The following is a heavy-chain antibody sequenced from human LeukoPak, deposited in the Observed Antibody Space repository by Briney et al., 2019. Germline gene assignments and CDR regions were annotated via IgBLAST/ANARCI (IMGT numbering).Heavy chain of an antibody. D-gene: IGHD4-23*01. CDR1: GYTFTDYA. J-gene: IGHJ4*02. Sequence: GASVKVSCKTSGYTFTDYALHWVRQAPGQSLEWMGWTNGATGNTRFSQVFQGRLTITIDTSASTGYMELSSLRSEDTAVYYCARSPGGNARTWLDYWGQGTLVCVSS. V-gene: IGHV1-3*02. CDR3: ARSPGGNARTWLDY. CDR2: TNGATGNT.